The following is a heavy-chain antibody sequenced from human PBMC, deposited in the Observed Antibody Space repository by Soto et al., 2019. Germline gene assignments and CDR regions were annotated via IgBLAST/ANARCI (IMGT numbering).Heavy chain of an antibody. CDR2: IGGSGGRT. V-gene: IGHV3-23*01. CDR1: GFTFSTCA. Sequence: GGSLRLSCAASGFTFSTCAMSWVRQAPGKGLEWVSSIGGSGGRTYQADSVKGRFTISRDDSKNTLYLQMNSLRAEDTAVYFCAKDPSYYGGNLRGSYFDYWGQGTLVTVSS. D-gene: IGHD2-21*01. J-gene: IGHJ4*02. CDR3: AKDPSYYGGNLRGSYFDY.